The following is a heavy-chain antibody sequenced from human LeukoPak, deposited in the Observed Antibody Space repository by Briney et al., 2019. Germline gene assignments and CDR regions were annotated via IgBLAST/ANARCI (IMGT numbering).Heavy chain of an antibody. Sequence: GGSLRLSCAASGFTFSSYAMSWVRQAPGKGLEWVSAISGSGGSTYYADSVKGRFAISGDNSKNTLYLQMNSLRAEDTAVYYCAKIDSSSWYFDSSGFDYWGQGTLVTVSS. CDR2: ISGSGGST. V-gene: IGHV3-23*01. CDR1: GFTFSSYA. D-gene: IGHD6-13*01. CDR3: AKIDSSSWYFDSSGFDY. J-gene: IGHJ4*02.